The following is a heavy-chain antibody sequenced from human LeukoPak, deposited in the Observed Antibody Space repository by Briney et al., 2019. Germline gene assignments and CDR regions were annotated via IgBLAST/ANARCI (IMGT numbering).Heavy chain of an antibody. CDR3: AKQAGHSYYYYMDV. CDR2: ISGSGGST. J-gene: IGHJ6*03. CDR1: GFTFSSYA. V-gene: IGHV3-23*01. Sequence: PGGSLRLSCAASGFTFSSYAMSWVRQAPGKGLEWVSAISGSGGSTYYADSVKGRFTISRDNSKNTLYLQMNSLRPEDTAVYYCAKQAGHSYYYYMDVWGKGTTVTVSS.